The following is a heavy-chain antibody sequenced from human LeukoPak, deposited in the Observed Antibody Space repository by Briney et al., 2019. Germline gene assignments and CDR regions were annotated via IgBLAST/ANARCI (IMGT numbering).Heavy chain of an antibody. CDR3: VDSLYV. CDR1: DYTLTTHG. CDR2: ISGNNDNA. J-gene: IGHJ4*02. Sequence: ASVKVSCKATDYTLTTHGISGLRQPPGQGLGWMGWISGNNDNAKYPENRQGRVTMTTDTSTSTAYMELRSLISDDTAIYYCVDSLYVWGQGTLVTVSS. V-gene: IGHV1-18*01. D-gene: IGHD2-8*01.